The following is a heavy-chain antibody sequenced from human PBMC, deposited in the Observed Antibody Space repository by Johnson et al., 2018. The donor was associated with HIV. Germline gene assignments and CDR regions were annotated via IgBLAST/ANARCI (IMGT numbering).Heavy chain of an antibody. CDR2: ISGSGGST. CDR3: ARGQRSSWYPVNAFDI. D-gene: IGHD6-13*01. J-gene: IGHJ3*02. Sequence: MLLVESGGGLVQPGGSLRLSCAASGSTFSSYAMSWVRQAPGKGREWVSAISGSGGSTYYADSVKGRFTISRENAKNSLYLQMNSLRAGDTAVYYCARGQRSSWYPVNAFDIWGQGTMVTVSS. V-gene: IGHV3-23*04. CDR1: GSTFSSYA.